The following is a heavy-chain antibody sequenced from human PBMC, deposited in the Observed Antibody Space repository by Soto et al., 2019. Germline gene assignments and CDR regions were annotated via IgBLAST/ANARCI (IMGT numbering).Heavy chain of an antibody. CDR3: TSSSSWGYYYYGMDV. V-gene: IGHV3-73*01. CDR2: IRSKANSYAT. Sequence: GGSLRLSCAASGFSFSGSAMHWVRQASGKGLEWVGRIRSKANSYATAYAASVKGRFTISRDDSKNTAYLQMNSLKTEDTAVYYCTSSSSWGYYYYGMDVWGQGTTVTVPS. J-gene: IGHJ6*02. CDR1: GFSFSGSA. D-gene: IGHD6-13*01.